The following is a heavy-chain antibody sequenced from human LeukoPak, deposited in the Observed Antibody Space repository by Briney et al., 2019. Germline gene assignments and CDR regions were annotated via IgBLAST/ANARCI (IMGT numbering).Heavy chain of an antibody. J-gene: IGHJ6*03. D-gene: IGHD4-17*01. CDR2: MNPSSGNT. V-gene: IGHV1-8*03. CDR1: GYTFTSYD. CDR3: ARGADYGDLGYYYYYYMDV. Sequence: ASVKVSCKASGYTFTSYDVNWVRQATGQGLEWMGWMNPSSGNTGYAQKFQGRVTITRNTSISTAYMELSSLRSEDTAVYYCARGADYGDLGYYYYYYMDVWGKGTTVTVSS.